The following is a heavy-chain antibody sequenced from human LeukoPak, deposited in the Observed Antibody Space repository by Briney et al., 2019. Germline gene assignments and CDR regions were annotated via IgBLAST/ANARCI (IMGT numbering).Heavy chain of an antibody. J-gene: IGHJ4*02. D-gene: IGHD3-10*01. Sequence: SETLSLTYVVSGYSVSSNSYWAWIRQSPGKGLEWIGSIHHGGNTYYNPSLMSRVSMSIDTSKNQCSLDLNSVTAADTAVFYCAREYGSGLRAFDYWGQGTLVTVSS. V-gene: IGHV4-38-2*01. CDR1: GYSVSSNSY. CDR2: IHHGGNT. CDR3: AREYGSGLRAFDY.